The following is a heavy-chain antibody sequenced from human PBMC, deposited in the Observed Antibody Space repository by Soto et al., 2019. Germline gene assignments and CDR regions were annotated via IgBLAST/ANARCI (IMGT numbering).Heavy chain of an antibody. CDR1: GFTVRSNY. Sequence: GGSLRLSCSASGFTVRSNYMSGVRQAPGKGLEWVSVIYSGGSTYYADSVKGRFTISRDNSKNTLYLQMNSLRAEDTAVYYCARGGGPPLIWFDPWGQGTLVTVSS. J-gene: IGHJ5*02. CDR3: ARGGGPPLIWFDP. D-gene: IGHD3-10*01. CDR2: IYSGGST. V-gene: IGHV3-53*01.